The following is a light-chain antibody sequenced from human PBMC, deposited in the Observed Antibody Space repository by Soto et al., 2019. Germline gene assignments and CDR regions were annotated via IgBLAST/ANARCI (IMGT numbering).Light chain of an antibody. V-gene: IGKV3-20*01. CDR3: QQYGSSPPWS. J-gene: IGKJ1*01. Sequence: EIVLTQSPGTLSLSPGERATLSCRASQSVSSSYLAWYQQKPGQAPRLLIYGASSRATGIPDRFSGSGSGMDFTLTISRLEPEDFAVYYCQQYGSSPPWSFGQGTKVKSN. CDR1: QSVSSSY. CDR2: GAS.